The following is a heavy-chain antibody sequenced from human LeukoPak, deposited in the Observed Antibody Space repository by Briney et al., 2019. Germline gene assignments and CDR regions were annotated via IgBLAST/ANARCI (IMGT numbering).Heavy chain of an antibody. CDR3: ASVLKYQLLYHFDY. D-gene: IGHD2-2*02. J-gene: IGHJ4*02. CDR2: IYYSGST. V-gene: IGHV4-39*01. Sequence: PSETLSLTCTVSGGSISSSSYYWGWIRQPPGKGLEWIGSIYYSGSTYYNPSLKSRVTIPVDTSKNQFSLKLSSVTAADTAVYYCASVLKYQLLYHFDYWGQGTLVTVSS. CDR1: GGSISSSSYY.